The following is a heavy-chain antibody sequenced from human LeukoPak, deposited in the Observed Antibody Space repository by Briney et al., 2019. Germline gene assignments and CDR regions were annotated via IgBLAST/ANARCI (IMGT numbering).Heavy chain of an antibody. CDR2: TRNKANSYTT. Sequence: GGSLRLSCAASGFTFSDHYMDWVRQAPGKGLEWVGRTRNKANSYTTEYAASVKGRFTISRDDSKNSLYLQMNSLKTEDTAVYYCARVRRWELPTGGFDYWGQGTLVTVSS. CDR1: GFTFSDHY. V-gene: IGHV3-72*01. CDR3: ARVRRWELPTGGFDY. D-gene: IGHD1-26*01. J-gene: IGHJ4*02.